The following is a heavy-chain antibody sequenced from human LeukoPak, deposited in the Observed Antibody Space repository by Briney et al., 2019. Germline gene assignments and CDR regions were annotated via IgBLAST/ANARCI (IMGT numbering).Heavy chain of an antibody. J-gene: IGHJ4*02. D-gene: IGHD6-13*01. CDR3: ARVAAVGTTIDC. Sequence: GGSLRLSCAASGFTFSSYSMNWVRQAPGKRLEWVSSISSSGSYKYYADSVKGGFTISRDNAKNSLYLQMNSLRAEDTAVYYCARVAAVGTTIDCWGQGTLVTVSS. V-gene: IGHV3-21*01. CDR2: ISSSGSYK. CDR1: GFTFSSYS.